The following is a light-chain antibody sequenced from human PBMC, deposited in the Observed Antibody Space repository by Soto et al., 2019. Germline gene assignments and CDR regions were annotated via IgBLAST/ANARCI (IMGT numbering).Light chain of an antibody. J-gene: IGLJ2*01. CDR2: EVS. Sequence: QSALTQPASVSGSPGQSITISCTGTSSDVGGYNYVSWYQQHPGKAPKLMIYEVSNRPSGFSNRFSGSKSGNTASLTISGLQAEDEADYYFSSYTSSSTLDVVFGGGTKLTVL. CDR1: SSDVGGYNY. CDR3: SSYTSSSTLDVV. V-gene: IGLV2-14*01.